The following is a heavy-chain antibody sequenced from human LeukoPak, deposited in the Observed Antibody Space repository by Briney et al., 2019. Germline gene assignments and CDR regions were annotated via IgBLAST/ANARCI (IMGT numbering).Heavy chain of an antibody. V-gene: IGHV1-8*01. D-gene: IGHD4-23*01. CDR3: ARGPNKYDGGNSGSAWFDP. CDR2: MNPNSGKT. CDR1: GYTFTSYD. Sequence: GASVKVSCKASGYTFTSYDINWVRQATGLGPEWMGWMNPNSGKTGYAQKFQGRVTMTRNTSISTAYLELSSLTSEDTAVYYCARGPNKYDGGNSGSAWFDPWGQGSLVTVSS. J-gene: IGHJ5*02.